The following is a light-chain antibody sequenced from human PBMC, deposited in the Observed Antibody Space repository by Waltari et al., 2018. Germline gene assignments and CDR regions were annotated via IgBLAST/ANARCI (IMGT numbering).Light chain of an antibody. V-gene: IGKV3-20*01. CDR2: DAF. Sequence: EVVLTQSPDTLSLSPGERATLSCRASQSVISNYLAWYQQRPGQAPRLLIYDAFRRNTGIPDKYRGSGSGTDFTLTISRLEPEDFAVYYCQQYGDSPYTFGQGTKVEIK. CDR1: QSVISNY. J-gene: IGKJ2*01. CDR3: QQYGDSPYT.